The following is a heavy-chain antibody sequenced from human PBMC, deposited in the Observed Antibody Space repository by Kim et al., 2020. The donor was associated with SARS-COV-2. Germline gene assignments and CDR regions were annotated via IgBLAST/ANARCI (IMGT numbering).Heavy chain of an antibody. CDR3: ARHKGYFAYYGMDV. CDR1: GGSISSSSYY. Sequence: SETLSLTCNVSGGSISSSSYYWGWIRQPPGKGLEWIGSIYYSGTSYYNPSLKSRVTMSVDTSKHQFALQPSSVTAADTAVYYCARHKGYFAYYGMDVWGPGTTVTVSS. CDR2: IYYSGTS. J-gene: IGHJ6*02. V-gene: IGHV4-39*01. D-gene: IGHD3-9*01.